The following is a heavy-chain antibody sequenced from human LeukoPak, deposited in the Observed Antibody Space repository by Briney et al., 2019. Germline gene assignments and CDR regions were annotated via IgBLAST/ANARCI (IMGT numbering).Heavy chain of an antibody. J-gene: IGHJ4*02. Sequence: GGSLRLSCSVSGFTFGNSVVNWVRQAPGKGLEWVGFIRSKAYGGTTEYAASVKGRFTISRDDSKSIAYLQMNSLRADDTAVYYCARADSSSWFDYWGQGVLVTVSS. D-gene: IGHD6-13*01. CDR3: ARADSSSWFDY. CDR2: IRSKAYGGTT. CDR1: GFTFGNSV. V-gene: IGHV3-49*04.